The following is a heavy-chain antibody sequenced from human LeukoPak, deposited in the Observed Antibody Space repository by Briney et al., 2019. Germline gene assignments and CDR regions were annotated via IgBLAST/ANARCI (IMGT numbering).Heavy chain of an antibody. CDR1: GFTFSSYA. J-gene: IGHJ4*02. Sequence: PGRSLRLSCAASGFTFSSYAMHWVRQARGKGLEWVAVISYDGSNKYYADSVKGRFTISRDNSKNTLYLQMNSLRAEDTAVYYCATGGSGWYGFDYWGQGTLVTVSS. CDR2: ISYDGSNK. D-gene: IGHD6-19*01. CDR3: ATGGSGWYGFDY. V-gene: IGHV3-30-3*01.